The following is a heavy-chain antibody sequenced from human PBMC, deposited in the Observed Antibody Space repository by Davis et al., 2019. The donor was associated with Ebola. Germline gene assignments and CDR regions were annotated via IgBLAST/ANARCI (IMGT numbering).Heavy chain of an antibody. D-gene: IGHD1-26*01. CDR3: AATIVGVDY. V-gene: IGHV4-30-2*01. Sequence: SETLSLTCAVSGGSISSGGYSWSWIRQPPGKGLEWIGYIYHSGSTYYNPSLKSRVTISVDTSKNQFSLKLSSVTAADTAVYYCAATIVGVDYWGQGTLVTVSS. J-gene: IGHJ4*02. CDR2: IYHSGST. CDR1: GGSISSGGYS.